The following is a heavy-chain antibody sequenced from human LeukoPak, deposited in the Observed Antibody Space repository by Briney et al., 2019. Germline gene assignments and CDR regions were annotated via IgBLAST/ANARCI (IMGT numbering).Heavy chain of an antibody. CDR1: GFTFSSYA. CDR3: AKDQLWRINYYFDY. CDR2: ISGSGGST. Sequence: GGSLRLSCAASGFTFSSYAMSWVHQAPGKGLEWVSAISGSGGSTYYADSVKGRFTISRDNSKNTLYLQMNSLRAEDTAVYYCAKDQLWRINYYFDYWGQGTLVTVSS. J-gene: IGHJ4*02. V-gene: IGHV3-23*01. D-gene: IGHD5-18*01.